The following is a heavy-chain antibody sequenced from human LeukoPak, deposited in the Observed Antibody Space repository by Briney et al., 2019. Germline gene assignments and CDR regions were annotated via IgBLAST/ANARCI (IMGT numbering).Heavy chain of an antibody. CDR2: ISSSSSYI. CDR3: ARDSPMVATILLDY. J-gene: IGHJ4*02. CDR1: GFTFSSYS. Sequence: PGGSLRLSCAASGFTFSSYSMNWVRQAPGKGLEWVSSISSSSSYIYYADSVKGRFTISRDNAKNSLYLQMNSLRAEDTAVYYCARDSPMVATILLDYWGQGTLVTVSS. D-gene: IGHD5-12*01. V-gene: IGHV3-21*01.